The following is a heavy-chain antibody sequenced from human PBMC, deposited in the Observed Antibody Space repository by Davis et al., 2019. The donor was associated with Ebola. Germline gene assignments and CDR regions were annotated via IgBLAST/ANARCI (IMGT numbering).Heavy chain of an antibody. CDR1: GFTFDDYA. D-gene: IGHD7-27*01. V-gene: IGHV3-9*01. Sequence: SLKISCAASGFTFDDYAMHWVRQAPGKGLEWVSGISWNSGSIGYADSVKGRFTISRDNAKNSLYLQMTSLRAEDTALYYCAKEWGYYGMDVWGQGTTVTVSS. CDR2: ISWNSGSI. J-gene: IGHJ6*02. CDR3: AKEWGYYGMDV.